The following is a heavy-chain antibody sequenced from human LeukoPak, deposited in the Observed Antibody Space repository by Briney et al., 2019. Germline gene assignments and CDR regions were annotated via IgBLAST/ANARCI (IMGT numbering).Heavy chain of an antibody. Sequence: SETLSLTCTVSGGSISSYYWSWIRQPPGRGLEWIGYIYYSGSTNYNPSLKSRVTISVDTSKNQFSLKLSSVTAADTAVYYCARVWTRAFDYWGQGTLVTVSS. CDR3: ARVWTRAFDY. CDR1: GGSISSYY. D-gene: IGHD3/OR15-3a*01. V-gene: IGHV4-59*01. J-gene: IGHJ4*02. CDR2: IYYSGST.